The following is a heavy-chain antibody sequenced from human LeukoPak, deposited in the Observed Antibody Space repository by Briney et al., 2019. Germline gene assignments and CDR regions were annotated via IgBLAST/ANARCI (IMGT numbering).Heavy chain of an antibody. V-gene: IGHV3-23*01. CDR1: GFTFSNAW. CDR3: AKDRDGYGGNSADY. CDR2: ISGSGAFT. Sequence: GGSLRLSCAASGFTFSNAWMSWVRQAPGKGLEWVSAISGSGAFTYYADSVKGRFTISRDNSKNTVYLQMNSLRAEDTAVYYCAKDRDGYGGNSADYWGQGTLVTVSS. J-gene: IGHJ4*02. D-gene: IGHD4-23*01.